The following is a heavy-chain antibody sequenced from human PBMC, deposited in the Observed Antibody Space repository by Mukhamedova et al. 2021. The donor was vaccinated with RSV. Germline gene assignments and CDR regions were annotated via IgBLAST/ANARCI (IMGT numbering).Heavy chain of an antibody. CDR3: AKDVGYCSGGSCYPYLNYFDY. J-gene: IGHJ4*02. V-gene: IGHV3-23*01. Sequence: GRFTISRDNSKNTLYLQMNSLRAEDTAVYYCAKDVGYCSGGSCYPYLNYFDYWGQGTLVTVSS. D-gene: IGHD2-15*01.